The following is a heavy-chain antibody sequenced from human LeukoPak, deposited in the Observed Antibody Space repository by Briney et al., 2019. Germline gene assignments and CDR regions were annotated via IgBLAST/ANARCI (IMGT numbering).Heavy chain of an antibody. CDR3: ARGRFSGPDDY. CDR1: EFSVSSNY. D-gene: IGHD6-19*01. V-gene: IGHV3-53*01. J-gene: IGHJ4*02. Sequence: GGSLRLSCAVSEFSVSSNYMNWVRQAPGKVLEWVSVIYSGGATYYADSVRGRFTISRDNSKNMVSLQMTSLGAEDTAVYYCARGRFSGPDDYWGQGTLVTVSS. CDR2: IYSGGAT.